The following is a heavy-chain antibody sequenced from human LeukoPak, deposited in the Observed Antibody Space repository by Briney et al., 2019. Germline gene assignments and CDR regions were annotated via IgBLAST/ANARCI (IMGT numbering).Heavy chain of an antibody. V-gene: IGHV4-59*01. Sequence: SETLSLTCTVSGGSISSYYWSWIRQPPGKGLEWIGYIYYSGGTNYNPSLKSRVTISVDTSKNQFSLKLSSVTAADTAVYYCARWLQSGPFDYWGQGTLVTVSS. CDR1: GGSISSYY. CDR3: ARWLQSGPFDY. J-gene: IGHJ4*02. D-gene: IGHD5-24*01. CDR2: IYYSGGT.